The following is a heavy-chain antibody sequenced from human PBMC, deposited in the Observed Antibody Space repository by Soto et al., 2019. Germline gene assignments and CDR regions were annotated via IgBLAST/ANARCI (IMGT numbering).Heavy chain of an antibody. CDR3: ARSLGSYYYGVDV. CDR1: GYTFNTYG. Sequence: GASVKVSCKASGYTFNTYGISWVRQAPGQGLEWMGWISTYNGNTNYAQKLQDRITMTIDTSTTTGYMELRSLRSDDTAVYYCARSLGSYYYGVDVWGKGTKVTVSS. J-gene: IGHJ6*04. CDR2: ISTYNGNT. V-gene: IGHV1-18*01.